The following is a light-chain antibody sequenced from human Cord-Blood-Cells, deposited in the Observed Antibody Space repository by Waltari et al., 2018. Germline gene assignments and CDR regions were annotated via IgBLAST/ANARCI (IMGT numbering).Light chain of an antibody. CDR1: QSVSSY. CDR3: QQRSNWPPIT. Sequence: EIVLTQSPATLSLSTGKRATLSCRASQSVSSYLAWYQQKPGQAPRLLIYDASNRATGIPARFSGSGSGTDFTLTISSLEPEDFAVYYCQQRSNWPPITFGQGTRLEIK. J-gene: IGKJ5*01. V-gene: IGKV3-11*01. CDR2: DAS.